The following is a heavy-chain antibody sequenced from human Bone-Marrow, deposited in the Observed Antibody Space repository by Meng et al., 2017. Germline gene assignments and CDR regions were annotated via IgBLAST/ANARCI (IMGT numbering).Heavy chain of an antibody. CDR2: IYYSGST. CDR3: AREASPEYYFDY. V-gene: IGHV4-31*01. D-gene: IGHD1-14*01. CDR1: GGSISSGGYY. Sequence: QVPLQGPGPGLVNPSRTLSLTLTVSGGSISSGGYYWSWIRQHPGKGLEWIGYIYYSGSTYYNPSLKSLVTISVDTSKNQFSLKLSSVTAADTAVYYCAREASPEYYFDYWGQGTLVTVSS. J-gene: IGHJ4*02.